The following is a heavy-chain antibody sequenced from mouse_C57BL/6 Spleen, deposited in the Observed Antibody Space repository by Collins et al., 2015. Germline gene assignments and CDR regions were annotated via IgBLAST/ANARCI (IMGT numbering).Heavy chain of an antibody. V-gene: IGHV1-4*02. J-gene: IGHJ3*01. D-gene: IGHD1-2*01. CDR3: ARTITTATALWDY. Sequence: GDNQKFKDKTTLTADKSSSTAYMQLSSLTSEDSAVYYCARTITTATALWDYWGQGTLVTVSA.